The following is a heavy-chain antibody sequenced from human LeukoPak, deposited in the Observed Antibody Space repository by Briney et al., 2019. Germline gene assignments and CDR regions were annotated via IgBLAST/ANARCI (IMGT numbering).Heavy chain of an antibody. Sequence: ASVKVSFKASGYTFTSYGISWVRQAPGQGLEWMGWISADNGNTNYAQKLQGRVTMTTDTSTSTAYIELRSLRSDDTEVYYCARDQFVRYSGYDYEAMDYYYGMDVWGQGTTVTVSS. D-gene: IGHD5-12*01. V-gene: IGHV1-18*01. CDR1: GYTFTSYG. J-gene: IGHJ6*02. CDR2: ISADNGNT. CDR3: ARDQFVRYSGYDYEAMDYYYGMDV.